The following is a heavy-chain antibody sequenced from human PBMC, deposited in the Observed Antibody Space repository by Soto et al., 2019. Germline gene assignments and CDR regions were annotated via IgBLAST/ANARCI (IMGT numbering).Heavy chain of an antibody. CDR2: ISYDGSNK. CDR1: GFTFSSYG. V-gene: IGHV3-30*18. J-gene: IGHJ4*02. D-gene: IGHD2-2*01. Sequence: GGSLRLSCAASGFTFSSYGMHWVRQAPGKGLEWVAVISYDGSNKYYADSVKGRFTISRDNSKNTLYLQMNSLRAEDTAVYYCAKSLYCSSTSCYLEPYYFDYWGQGTLVTVSS. CDR3: AKSLYCSSTSCYLEPYYFDY.